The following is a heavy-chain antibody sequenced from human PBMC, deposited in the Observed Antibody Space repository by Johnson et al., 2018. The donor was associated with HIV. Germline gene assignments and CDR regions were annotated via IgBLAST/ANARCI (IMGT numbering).Heavy chain of an antibody. V-gene: IGHV3-30*04. CDR3: VGGWDAFDI. Sequence: VQLVESGGGVVQPGRSLRLSCAASGFTFSSYAMHWVRQAPGKGLEWVAVISYDGGNKYYADSVKGRFTISRDNSKNTLYLPMNSLRAEDTAVYCCVGGWDAFDIWGQGTMVTVSS. J-gene: IGHJ3*02. CDR1: GFTFSSYA. CDR2: ISYDGGNK. D-gene: IGHD3-16*01.